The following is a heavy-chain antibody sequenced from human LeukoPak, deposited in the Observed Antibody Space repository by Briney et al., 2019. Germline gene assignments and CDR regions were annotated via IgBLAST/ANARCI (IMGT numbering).Heavy chain of an antibody. J-gene: IGHJ6*03. CDR3: ARGTVTTLYYYYYMDV. CDR2: ISYDGSNK. CDR1: GFTFSSYA. D-gene: IGHD4-17*01. Sequence: GRSLGLSCAASGFTFSSYAMHWVRQAPGKGLEWVAVISYDGSNKYYADSVKGRFTISRDNSKNTLYLQMNSLRAEDTAVYYCARGTVTTLYYYYYMDVWGKGTTVTVSS. V-gene: IGHV3-30*04.